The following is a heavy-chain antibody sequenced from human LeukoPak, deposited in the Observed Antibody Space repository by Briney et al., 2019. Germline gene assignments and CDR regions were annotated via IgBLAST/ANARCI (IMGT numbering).Heavy chain of an antibody. CDR3: ARIGGYSSGWPYYYYGMDV. Sequence: SETLSLTCTVSGGSISRYYWNWIRQPPGKGLEWIGYIYYSGSTNYNPSLKSRVSISVDTSKNQFSLKLSSVTAADTAVYYCARIGGYSSGWPYYYYGMDVWGQGTTVTVSS. CDR2: IYYSGST. D-gene: IGHD6-19*01. V-gene: IGHV4-59*12. CDR1: GGSISRYY. J-gene: IGHJ6*02.